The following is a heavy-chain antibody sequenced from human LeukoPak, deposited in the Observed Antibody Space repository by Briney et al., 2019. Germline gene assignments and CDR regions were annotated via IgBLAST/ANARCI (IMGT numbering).Heavy chain of an antibody. J-gene: IGHJ3*02. CDR3: ARRGSMGGSFVGAFDI. CDR1: GDSFSRNTYS. Sequence: PSETLSLTCTVSGDSFSRNTYSWGWIRQPPGKGLEWIRSIYYTGRTFYNPSLKSRVTISVDTSKSQFSLKLSSVTAADTAVYYCARRGSMGGSFVGAFDIWGQGTMVTVSS. D-gene: IGHD1-26*01. CDR2: IYYTGRT. V-gene: IGHV4-39*01.